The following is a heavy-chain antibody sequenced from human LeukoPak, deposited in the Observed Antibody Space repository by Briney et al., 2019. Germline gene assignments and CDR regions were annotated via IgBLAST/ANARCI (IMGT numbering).Heavy chain of an antibody. CDR1: GFTFSSYS. J-gene: IGHJ4*02. CDR2: ISSSSSYI. CDR3: ARVPTYYYDSSGHPFDY. V-gene: IGHV3-21*01. Sequence: GGSPRLSCAASGFTFSSYSMNWVRQAPGKGLEWVSSISSSSSYIYYADSVKGRFTISRDNAKNSLYLQMNSLRAEDTAVYYCARVPTYYYDSSGHPFDYWGQGTLVTVSS. D-gene: IGHD3-22*01.